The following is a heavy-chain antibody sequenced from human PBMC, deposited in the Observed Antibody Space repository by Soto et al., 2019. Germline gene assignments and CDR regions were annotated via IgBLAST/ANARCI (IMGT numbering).Heavy chain of an antibody. V-gene: IGHV3-15*07. CDR3: TTDWDVRGYYDSSAQGYYYYYGMDV. J-gene: IGHJ6*02. CDR1: GFTFSNAW. Sequence: PGGSLRLSCAASGFTFSNAWMNWVRQAPGKGLEWVGRIKSKTDGGTTDYAAPVKGRFTISRDDSKNTLYLQMNSLKTEDTAVYYCTTDWDVRGYYDSSAQGYYYYYGMDVWGQGTTVTVSS. D-gene: IGHD3-22*01. CDR2: IKSKTDGGTT.